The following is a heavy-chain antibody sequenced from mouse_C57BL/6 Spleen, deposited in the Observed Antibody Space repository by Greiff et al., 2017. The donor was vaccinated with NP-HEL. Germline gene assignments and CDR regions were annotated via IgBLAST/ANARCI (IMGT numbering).Heavy chain of an antibody. V-gene: IGHV1-4*01. D-gene: IGHD2-5*01. CDR1: GYTFTSYT. Sequence: VQLQQSGAELARPGASVKMSCKASGYTFTSYTMHWVKQRPGQGLEWIGYINPSSGYTKYNQKFKDKATLTADKSSSTAYMQLSSLTSEDSAVYYCARNGYSNYGYFDVWGKGTTVTVSS. CDR3: ARNGYSNYGYFDV. J-gene: IGHJ1*03. CDR2: INPSSGYT.